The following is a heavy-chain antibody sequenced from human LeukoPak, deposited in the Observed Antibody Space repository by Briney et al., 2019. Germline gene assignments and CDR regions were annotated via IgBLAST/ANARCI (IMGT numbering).Heavy chain of an antibody. CDR3: ARDQEGFDY. CDR2: INPSVGST. J-gene: IGHJ4*02. CDR1: GYTFTSYY. Sequence: GASVKVSCKASGYTFTSYYMHWVRQAPGQGLEWVGIINPSVGSTSYAQKFQGRVTVTRDTSTSTVHMELSGLRSEDTAVYYCARDQEGFDYWGQGTLVTVSS. V-gene: IGHV1-46*01.